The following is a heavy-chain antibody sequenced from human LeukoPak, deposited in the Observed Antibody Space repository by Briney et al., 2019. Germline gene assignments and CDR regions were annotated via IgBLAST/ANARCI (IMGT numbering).Heavy chain of an antibody. V-gene: IGHV4-34*01. CDR2: INHSGST. Sequence: PSETLSLTCAVYGGSFSGYYWSWIRQPPGKGLEWIGEINHSGSTNYNPSLKSRVTIPVDTSKNQFSLKLSSVTAADTAVYYCARGPSGSYNRFDPWGQGTLVTVSS. J-gene: IGHJ5*02. D-gene: IGHD1-26*01. CDR3: ARGPSGSYNRFDP. CDR1: GGSFSGYY.